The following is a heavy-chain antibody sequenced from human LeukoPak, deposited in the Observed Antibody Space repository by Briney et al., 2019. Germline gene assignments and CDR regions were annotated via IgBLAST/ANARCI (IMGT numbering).Heavy chain of an antibody. CDR1: GFTFSSYW. CDR3: ARDYRWIAAADPYYFDY. Sequence: GGSLRLSCAASGFTFSSYWMSWVRQAPGKGLEWVANIKQDGSEKYYVDSVKGRFTISRDNAKNSLYLQMNSLRAEDTAVYYCARDYRWIAAADPYYFDYWGQGTLVTVSS. V-gene: IGHV3-7*01. CDR2: IKQDGSEK. J-gene: IGHJ4*02. D-gene: IGHD6-13*01.